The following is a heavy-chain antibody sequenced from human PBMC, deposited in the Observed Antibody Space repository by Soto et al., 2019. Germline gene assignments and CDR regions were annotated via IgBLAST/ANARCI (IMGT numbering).Heavy chain of an antibody. J-gene: IGHJ6*01. V-gene: IGHV3-30*04. Sequence: QVQLVESGGGVVQPGRYLRLSCAASGFTFRTYAMHWVRQAPGKALEWVAVMSFDGSNKYYADSVKGRFTISRDNSKNTLYLQVNTLRAEDTAVYYCARTTMVRGDSTFYYYYPMDVWGQGTTVTVSA. CDR2: MSFDGSNK. CDR1: GFTFRTYA. CDR3: ARTTMVRGDSTFYYYYPMDV. D-gene: IGHD3-10*01.